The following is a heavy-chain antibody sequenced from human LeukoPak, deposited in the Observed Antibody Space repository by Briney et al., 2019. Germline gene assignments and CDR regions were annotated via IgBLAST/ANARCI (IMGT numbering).Heavy chain of an antibody. CDR3: ARDRGTTVTTFDY. D-gene: IGHD4-17*01. J-gene: IGHJ4*02. V-gene: IGHV1-69*13. Sequence: VASVKVSCKASGGTFSSYAISWVRQAPGQGLEWMGGIIPIFGTANYAQKFQGRVTITADESTSTAYMELSSLRSEDTAVYYCARDRGTTVTTFDYWGQGTLVTVSS. CDR2: IIPIFGTA. CDR1: GGTFSSYA.